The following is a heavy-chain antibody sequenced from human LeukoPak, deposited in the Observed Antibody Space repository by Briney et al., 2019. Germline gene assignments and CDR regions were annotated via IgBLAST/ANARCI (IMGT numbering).Heavy chain of an antibody. CDR1: GFTLSSYA. J-gene: IGHJ4*02. V-gene: IGHV3-30*01. CDR3: ARGPGYFDY. CDR2: ISYDGSNK. Sequence: GGSLRLSCAASGFTLSSYAMHWVRQAPGKGLEWVAVISYDGSNKYYADSVKGRFTISRDNSKNTLYLQMNSLRAEDTAVYYRARGPGYFDYWGQGTLVTVSS.